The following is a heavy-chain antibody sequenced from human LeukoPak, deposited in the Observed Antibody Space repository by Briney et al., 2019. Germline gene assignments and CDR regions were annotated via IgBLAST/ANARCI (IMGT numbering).Heavy chain of an antibody. CDR1: GGSISSGGYY. V-gene: IGHV4-31*03. CDR3: ASTSTVTRYYYGMDV. Sequence: PPQTLSLTCTVSGGSISSGGYYWSWIRQHPGKGLEWIGYIYYSGSTYYNPSLKSRVTISVDTSKNQFSLKLSSVTAADTAVYYCASTSTVTRYYYGMDVWGQGTTVTVSS. J-gene: IGHJ6*02. D-gene: IGHD4-17*01. CDR2: IYYSGST.